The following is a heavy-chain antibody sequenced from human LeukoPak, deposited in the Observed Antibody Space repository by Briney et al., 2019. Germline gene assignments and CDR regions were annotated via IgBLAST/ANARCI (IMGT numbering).Heavy chain of an antibody. Sequence: PGGSLRLSCAASGFTFSSYSMNWVRQAPGKGLEWVSSISSSSSYIYYAASVKGRFTISRDHDKNSLYLQMNSLRAEDTAVYYCARDSGSYRLRHAFDIWGQGTMVTVSS. D-gene: IGHD1-26*01. CDR1: GFTFSSYS. CDR2: ISSSSSYI. V-gene: IGHV3-21*01. CDR3: ARDSGSYRLRHAFDI. J-gene: IGHJ3*02.